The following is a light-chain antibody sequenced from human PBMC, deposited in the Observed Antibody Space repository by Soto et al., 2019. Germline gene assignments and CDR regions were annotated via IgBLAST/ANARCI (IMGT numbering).Light chain of an antibody. J-gene: IGKJ1*01. CDR3: QHIGSSPPPWT. V-gene: IGKV3-20*01. CDR1: QSVSSSV. CDR2: GAS. Sequence: EIVLTQSPGTLSLSPGERATLSCRASQSVSSSVFAWYQQKPGQAPRLLIYGASSRATGIPDRFSGSGSGTDFPLTISRLEPEDFAVYYCQHIGSSPPPWTFGQGTKVEIK.